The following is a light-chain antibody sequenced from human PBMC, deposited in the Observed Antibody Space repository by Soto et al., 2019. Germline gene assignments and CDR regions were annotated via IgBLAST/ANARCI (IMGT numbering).Light chain of an antibody. V-gene: IGLV2-14*01. CDR3: SSYTSSSTLDVV. CDR1: SSDVGGYNY. J-gene: IGLJ2*01. Sequence: QSALTQPASVSGSPGQSITISCTGTSSDVGGYNYVSWYQQHPGKAPKLMIYDVSNRPSGFSNRFSGSKSGNTATLTISGHQAEDEADYYCSSYTSSSTLDVVFGGGTKLTVL. CDR2: DVS.